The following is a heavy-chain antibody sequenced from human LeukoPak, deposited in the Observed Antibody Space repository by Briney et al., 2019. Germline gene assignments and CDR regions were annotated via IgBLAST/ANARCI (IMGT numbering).Heavy chain of an antibody. Sequence: ASVKVSCKASGYTFTNYYMHWVRRAPGQGLEWMGLINPTGISTNYAQKFRGRATMTRDTSTTTVYMELSSLRSEDTAVYFCARVDAEGSGVKYFDYWGQGTLVTVSS. CDR2: INPTGIST. J-gene: IGHJ4*02. CDR1: GYTFTNYY. D-gene: IGHD3-10*01. V-gene: IGHV1-46*01. CDR3: ARVDAEGSGVKYFDY.